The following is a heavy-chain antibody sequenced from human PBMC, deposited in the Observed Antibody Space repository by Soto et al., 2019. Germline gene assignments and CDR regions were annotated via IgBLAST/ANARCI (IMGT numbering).Heavy chain of an antibody. D-gene: IGHD6-13*01. CDR1: GGTFSSYA. CDR2: IIPIFGTA. V-gene: IGHV1-69*12. J-gene: IGHJ4*02. Sequence: QVQLVQSGAEVKKPGSSVKVSCKASGGTFSSYAISWVRQAPGQGLEWMGGIIPIFGTANYAQKFQGRVTITADESTSTAYRELRGRGSGDRAVYYWARDVIAAAGTAGGGQGPLAPVS. CDR3: ARDVIAAAGTAG.